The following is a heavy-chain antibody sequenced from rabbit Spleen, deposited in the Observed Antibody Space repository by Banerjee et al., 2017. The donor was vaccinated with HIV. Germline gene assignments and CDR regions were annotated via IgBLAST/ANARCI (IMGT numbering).Heavy chain of an antibody. CDR1: AFSFSRGYD. CDR2: INTATGKA. CDR3: ARDLTGSSFSSYGMDL. Sequence: QQLVESGGGLVKPGASLTLTCKASAFSFSRGYDMCWVRQAPGKGLEWIACINTATGKAVYASWAKGRFTISKTSSTTVTLQMTSLTAADTATYFCARDLTGSSFSSYGMDLWAQGPSSPS. J-gene: IGHJ6*01. D-gene: IGHD8-1*01. V-gene: IGHV1S40*01.